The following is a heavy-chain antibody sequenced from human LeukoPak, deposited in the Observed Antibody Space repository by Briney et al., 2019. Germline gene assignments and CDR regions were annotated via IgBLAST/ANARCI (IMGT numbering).Heavy chain of an antibody. CDR1: GGTFSSYA. V-gene: IGHV1-69*05. Sequence: ASVKVSCKASGGTFSSYAISWVRQAPGQGLEWMGGITPIFGTANYAQKFQGRVTITTDESTSTAYMELSSLRSEDTAVYYCASGRANYDILTGYYNVGAFDIWGQGTMVTVSS. D-gene: IGHD3-9*01. J-gene: IGHJ3*02. CDR3: ASGRANYDILTGYYNVGAFDI. CDR2: ITPIFGTA.